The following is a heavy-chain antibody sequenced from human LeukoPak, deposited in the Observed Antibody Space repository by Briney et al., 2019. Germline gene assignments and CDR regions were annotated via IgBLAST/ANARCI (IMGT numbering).Heavy chain of an antibody. CDR1: EYSFTSYW. D-gene: IGHD3-10*01. V-gene: IGHV5-51*01. J-gene: IGHJ6*03. CDR3: ASQNGRYGSGSKYYYYMDV. Sequence: GESLNISCQGFEYSFTSYWIGWVRQMPGKGLEWMGINYPVDSDTRYSPSLQGQVTISDDKSISTAYLQWSSLKASDTAMYYGASQNGRYGSGSKYYYYMDVWGKGTTVTVPS. CDR2: NYPVDSDT.